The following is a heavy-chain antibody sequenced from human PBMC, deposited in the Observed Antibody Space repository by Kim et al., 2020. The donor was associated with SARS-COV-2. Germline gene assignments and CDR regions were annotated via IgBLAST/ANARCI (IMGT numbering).Heavy chain of an antibody. J-gene: IGHJ4*02. Sequence: GGSLRLSCSAAGFTFSNYAMHWVRQAPGKGPEYISAITSQGGSTFYVDSVKGRFTISRDNSRNTLYLQMSSLRPEDTAVYYCVKDMYRSSWFPLDNWGQGTLVTVSS. CDR1: GFTFSNYA. CDR3: VKDMYRSSWFPLDN. V-gene: IGHV3-64D*08. CDR2: ITSQGGST. D-gene: IGHD6-13*01.